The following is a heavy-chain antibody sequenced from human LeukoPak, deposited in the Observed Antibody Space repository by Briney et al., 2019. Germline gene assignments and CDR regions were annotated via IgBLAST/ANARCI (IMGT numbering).Heavy chain of an antibody. Sequence: ASVKVSCKASGYTFTGYYMHWVRQAPGQGLEWMGWINPNSGGTNYAQKFQGRVTMSRDTSFSTAYMELSRLRYDDTAVYYCARVGYSGYDFGWFDSWGQGTLVTASS. CDR2: INPNSGGT. CDR1: GYTFTGYY. V-gene: IGHV1-2*02. D-gene: IGHD5-12*01. J-gene: IGHJ5*01. CDR3: ARVGYSGYDFGWFDS.